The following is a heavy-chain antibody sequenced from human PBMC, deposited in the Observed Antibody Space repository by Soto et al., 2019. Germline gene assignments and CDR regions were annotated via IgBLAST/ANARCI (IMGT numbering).Heavy chain of an antibody. V-gene: IGHV3-66*01. J-gene: IGHJ6*02. CDR2: IYSGGST. CDR1: GFTVSSNY. CDR3: ARDRAQGYYYGMDV. Sequence: GGSLRLSCAASGFTVSSNYMSWVRQAPGKGLEWVSVIYSGGSTYYADSVKGRFTISRDNSRNTLYLQMNSLRAEDTAVYYCARDRAQGYYYGMDVWGQGTTVTVSS. D-gene: IGHD3-10*01.